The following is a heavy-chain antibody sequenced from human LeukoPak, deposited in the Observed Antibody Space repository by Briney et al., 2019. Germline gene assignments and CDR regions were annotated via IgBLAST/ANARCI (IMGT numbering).Heavy chain of an antibody. V-gene: IGHV3-48*02. D-gene: IGHD3-22*01. CDR2: ISSSSNI. J-gene: IGHJ4*02. CDR3: ARLCRNYYDSSSLDY. Sequence: SGGALRLSCAASGFIFSSYRMNWVREAPGKGVEGVSYISSSSNIYYADSVKGRFTISRDNAKHSLYLQLNSLRDEDTAVYYCARLCRNYYDSSSLDYWGQGTLVTVSS. CDR1: GFIFSSYR.